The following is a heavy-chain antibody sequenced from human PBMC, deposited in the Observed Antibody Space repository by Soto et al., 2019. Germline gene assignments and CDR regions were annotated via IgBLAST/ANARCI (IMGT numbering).Heavy chain of an antibody. J-gene: IGHJ3*02. CDR2: ISSSGSTI. CDR1: GFTFSSYE. Sequence: GGSLRLSCAASGFTFSSYEMNWVRQAPGKGLEWVSYISSSGSTIYYADSVKGRFTISRDNAKNSLYLQMNSLRAEDTAVYYCARDRYYDAFDIWGQGTMVTVSS. CDR3: ARDRYYDAFDI. V-gene: IGHV3-48*03. D-gene: IGHD1-26*01.